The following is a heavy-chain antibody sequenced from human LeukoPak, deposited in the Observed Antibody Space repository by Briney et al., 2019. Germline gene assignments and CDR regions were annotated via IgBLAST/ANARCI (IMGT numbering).Heavy chain of an antibody. J-gene: IGHJ4*02. Sequence: ASVTVSSKASGYTFTTCDINWVRQATGQGLEWLGWVNPNSGNTGYAQSFQGRVTMTRDTSISTAYMELSNLRSEDTAIYYCTRGSSGRRDYWGQGTLVTVSS. V-gene: IGHV1-8*01. CDR1: GYTFTTCD. D-gene: IGHD6-19*01. CDR3: TRGSSGRRDY. CDR2: VNPNSGNT.